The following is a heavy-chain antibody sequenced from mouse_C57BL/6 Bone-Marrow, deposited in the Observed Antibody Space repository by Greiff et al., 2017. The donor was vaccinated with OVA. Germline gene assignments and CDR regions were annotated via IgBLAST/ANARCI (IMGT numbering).Heavy chain of an antibody. Sequence: VQLQQPGTELVKPGASVKLSCKASGYTFTSYWMHWVKQRPGQGLEWIGNINPSNGGTNYNEKFKSKATLTVDKSSSAAYMQLSSLTSEDAAVYYCARRITTVVGYFDYWGQGTTLTVSS. J-gene: IGHJ2*01. D-gene: IGHD1-1*01. CDR3: ARRITTVVGYFDY. CDR1: GYTFTSYW. CDR2: INPSNGGT. V-gene: IGHV1-53*01.